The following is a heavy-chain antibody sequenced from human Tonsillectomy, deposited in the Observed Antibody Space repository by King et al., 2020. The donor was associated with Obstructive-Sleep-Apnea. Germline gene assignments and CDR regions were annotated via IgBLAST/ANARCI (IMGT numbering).Heavy chain of an antibody. CDR2: IRYDGSDT. D-gene: IGHD3-22*01. Sequence: VQLVESGGGVVQPGGSLRLSCAASGFTFSRYDMHWVRQAPGKGLEWVAFIRYDGSDTCYADSGKGRFTISRDNSKNTLYLQMNSLRAEDTAIYYCAKEDYYDSSGPQGISGFDIWGQGTVVTVSS. J-gene: IGHJ3*02. CDR1: GFTFSRYD. CDR3: AKEDYYDSSGPQGISGFDI. V-gene: IGHV3-30*02.